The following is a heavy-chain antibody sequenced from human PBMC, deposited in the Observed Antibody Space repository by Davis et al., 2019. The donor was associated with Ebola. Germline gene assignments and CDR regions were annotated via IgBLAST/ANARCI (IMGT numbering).Heavy chain of an antibody. J-gene: IGHJ4*02. V-gene: IGHV4-34*01. CDR3: ANLNWNYGRSRYFDS. D-gene: IGHD1-7*01. CDR2: IHYRGKT. CDR1: GGSFSDFY. Sequence: PGGSLRLSCAVFGGSFSDFYWGWIRQSPGKGLEWIGAIHYRGKTYYNPSLKSRVTISADTSKNQFSLKLTSVTAADTAVYYCANLNWNYGRSRYFDSWGQGTLVTVSS.